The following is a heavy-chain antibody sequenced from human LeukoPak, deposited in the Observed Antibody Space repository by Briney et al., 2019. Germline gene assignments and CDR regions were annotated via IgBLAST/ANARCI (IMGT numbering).Heavy chain of an antibody. CDR3: ARGSSSWYRPQNWFDP. Sequence: GGSLRLSCTASGFKFSDYGMNWVRQAPGSGLEWVSSIGSSGGDIYYADSVKGRFTISRDNAKNSLYLQMNNLRAEDTAVYYCARGSSSWYRPQNWFDPWGQGTLVTVSS. J-gene: IGHJ5*02. CDR1: GFKFSDYG. V-gene: IGHV3-21*01. D-gene: IGHD6-13*01. CDR2: IGSSGGDI.